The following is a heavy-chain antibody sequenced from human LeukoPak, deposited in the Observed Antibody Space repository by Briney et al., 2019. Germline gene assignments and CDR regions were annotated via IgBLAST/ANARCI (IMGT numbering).Heavy chain of an antibody. V-gene: IGHV3-64*01. D-gene: IGHD3-3*01. Sequence: GGSLRLSCAASGFTFSSYAMQWVRQAPGKGLEYVSAISSNGGGTYYANSVKGRFTISRDNSKNTLYLQMGSLRAEDMAVYYCAIVAYYDFWSGSYFDYWGQGTLVTVSS. CDR2: ISSNGGGT. CDR1: GFTFSSYA. CDR3: AIVAYYDFWSGSYFDY. J-gene: IGHJ4*02.